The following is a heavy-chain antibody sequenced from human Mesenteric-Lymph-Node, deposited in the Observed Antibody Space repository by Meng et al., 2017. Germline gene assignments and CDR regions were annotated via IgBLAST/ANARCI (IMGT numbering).Heavy chain of an antibody. Sequence: QVQLKQWGADVLKPSETLPLTCAVYGGSPSGYYWSWIRQPPGKGLEWVGEVYHNGVTKYSPSLRSRVVISIDTSKNQFSLNLRSVSAADTDMYYCARGGATPMIIKYWGPGTLVTVSS. D-gene: IGHD3-10*01. CDR2: VYHNGVT. J-gene: IGHJ4*02. CDR3: ARGGATPMIIKY. CDR1: GGSPSGYY. V-gene: IGHV4-34*02.